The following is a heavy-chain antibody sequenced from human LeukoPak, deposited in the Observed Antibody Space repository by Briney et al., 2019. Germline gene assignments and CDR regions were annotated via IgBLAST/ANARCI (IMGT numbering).Heavy chain of an antibody. CDR1: GYIFSNYW. J-gene: IGHJ4*02. CDR3: ARRCMSGYCSSGGPMDDY. CDR2: IYPSDSDT. Sequence: GESLKISCKGSGYIFSNYWIGWVRQMPGKGLEWMGIIYPSDSDTRYSPSFQGQVTISVDKSISTAYLQWSSLKASDTAMYYCARRCMSGYCSSGGPMDDYWGQGTLVTVSS. V-gene: IGHV5-51*01. D-gene: IGHD2-15*01.